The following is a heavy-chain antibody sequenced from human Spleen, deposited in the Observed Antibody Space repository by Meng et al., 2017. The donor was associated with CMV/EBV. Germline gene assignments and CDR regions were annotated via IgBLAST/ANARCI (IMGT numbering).Heavy chain of an antibody. D-gene: IGHD2-2*02. CDR1: GCSITSHN. CDR2: VLYSGSA. V-gene: IGHV4-59*11. Sequence: SETLSHTCIVYGCSITSHNWNWMRQPPGKALEWIGHVLYSGSAIYNPTLKSRGTISVDTSKNQLTLKLSSVTAADSAVYYCASLLYCSDASCYTVDYWGQGTLVTVAS. CDR3: ASLLYCSDASCYTVDY. J-gene: IGHJ4*02.